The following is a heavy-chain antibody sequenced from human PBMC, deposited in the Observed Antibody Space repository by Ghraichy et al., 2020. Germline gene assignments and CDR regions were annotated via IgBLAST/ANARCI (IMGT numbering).Heavy chain of an antibody. J-gene: IGHJ6*02. CDR3: AGSIAAAGTFPYYYGMDV. Sequence: SETLSLTCAVSGYSISSGYYWGWIRQPPGKGLEWIGSIYHSGSTYYNPSLKSRVTISVDTSKNQFSLKLSSVTAADTAVYYCAGSIAAAGTFPYYYGMDVWGQGTTVTVSS. CDR2: IYHSGST. D-gene: IGHD6-13*01. CDR1: GYSISSGYY. V-gene: IGHV4-38-2*01.